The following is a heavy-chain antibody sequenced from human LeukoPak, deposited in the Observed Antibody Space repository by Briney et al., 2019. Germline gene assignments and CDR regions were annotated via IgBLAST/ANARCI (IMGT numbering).Heavy chain of an antibody. CDR2: ISSGGNTI. Sequence: PGGSLRLSCAASGFTFSDYYMNWIRQAPGKGLEWISYISSGGNTIYYADSVKGRFTISRDNAKNSLYLQMNSLRAEDTAVYYCARDGGYSYGTDYWGQGTLVTVSS. CDR1: GFTFSDYY. CDR3: ARDGGYSYGTDY. J-gene: IGHJ4*02. V-gene: IGHV3-11*01. D-gene: IGHD5-18*01.